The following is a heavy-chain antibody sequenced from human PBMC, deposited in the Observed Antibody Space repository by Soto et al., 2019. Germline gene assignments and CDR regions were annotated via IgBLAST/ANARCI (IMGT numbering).Heavy chain of an antibody. CDR3: VRFSILFSCRGRGAFFDS. Sequence: EVQLVESGGGLVQPGGSLRLSCAASGFTFSNYWMSWVRQVPGKGLAWVANIKEDGSEKYYVDSVKGRFTISRDNAKNSVHIQMNRLRDEDTAVYYCVRFSILFSCRGRGAFFDSWGQGTPVTVSS. CDR1: GFTFSNYW. CDR2: IKEDGSEK. D-gene: IGHD2-15*01. J-gene: IGHJ4*02. V-gene: IGHV3-7*03.